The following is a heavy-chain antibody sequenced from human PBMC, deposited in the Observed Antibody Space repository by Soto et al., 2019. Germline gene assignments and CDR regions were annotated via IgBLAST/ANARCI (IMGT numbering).Heavy chain of an antibody. V-gene: IGHV4-31*03. D-gene: IGHD3-10*01. Sequence: PSETLSLTCTVSGGSISSGGYYWSWIRQHPGKGLEWIGYIYYSGSTYYNPSLKSRVTISVDTSKNQFSLKLSSVTAADTAVYYCGRDRNYYGWGSYFIYYGMDVWGQGTTVTVSS. CDR1: GGSISSGGYY. CDR3: GRDRNYYGWGSYFIYYGMDV. CDR2: IYYSGST. J-gene: IGHJ6*02.